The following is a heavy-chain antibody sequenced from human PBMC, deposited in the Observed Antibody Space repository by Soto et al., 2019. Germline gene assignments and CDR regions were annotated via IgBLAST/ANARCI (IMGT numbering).Heavy chain of an antibody. J-gene: IGHJ5*02. CDR1: GYTFTRDQ. CDR2: IDPSGGKT. V-gene: IGHV1-46*01. Sequence: ASVKVSCKASGYTFTRDQIHWVRQAPGQGLEWMGMIDPSGGKTNYAQKFQGRVTMTRDTSTSTVYMALSSLRSEDTAIYFCARVMRSILSIKALGTWGQGNLVTVSS. D-gene: IGHD2-15*01. CDR3: ARVMRSILSIKALGT.